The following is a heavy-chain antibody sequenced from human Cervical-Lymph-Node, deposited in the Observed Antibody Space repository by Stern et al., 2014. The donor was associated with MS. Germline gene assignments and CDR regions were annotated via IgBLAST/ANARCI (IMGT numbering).Heavy chain of an antibody. CDR2: IYPGDSDT. V-gene: IGHV5-51*03. J-gene: IGHJ3*02. D-gene: IGHD6-19*01. Sequence: EVQLVESGAEVKKPWESLKISCKGSGYRFSSYWIGWVRQMPGKGLEWMGIIYPGDSDTRYSPSFQGQVTISADKSISTAYLQWSSLKASDTAMYYCARRGIAVGDAFDIWGQGTMVTVSS. CDR1: GYRFSSYW. CDR3: ARRGIAVGDAFDI.